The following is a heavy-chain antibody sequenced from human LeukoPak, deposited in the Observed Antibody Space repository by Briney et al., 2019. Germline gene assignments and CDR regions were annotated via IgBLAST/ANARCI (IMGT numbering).Heavy chain of an antibody. D-gene: IGHD4/OR15-4a*01. J-gene: IGHJ3*02. CDR1: GVTVSGNY. V-gene: IGHV3-53*01. CDR3: ARASYYGAPFDI. Sequence: GGSLRLSCAASGVTVSGNYMNWVRQAPGKGLEWVSVIYSGGSTTYYADSVKGRFTISRDNSKNTLYLQMNSLRAEDTAVYYCARASYYGAPFDIWGQGTMVTVSS. CDR2: IYSGGSTT.